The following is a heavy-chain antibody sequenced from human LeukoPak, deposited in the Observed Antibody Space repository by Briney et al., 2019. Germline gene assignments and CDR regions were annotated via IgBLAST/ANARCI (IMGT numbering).Heavy chain of an antibody. D-gene: IGHD3-22*01. CDR1: GFTFSSYW. J-gene: IGHJ4*02. CDR3: ARDFPYYYDISGYYQDY. Sequence: GGSQRLSCAASGFTFSSYWMSWVRQAPGKGLEWVANIKQDGSEKYYVDSVKGRFTISRDNAKNSLYLQMNSLRAEDTAVYYCARDFPYYYDISGYYQDYWGQGTLVTVSS. CDR2: IKQDGSEK. V-gene: IGHV3-7*01.